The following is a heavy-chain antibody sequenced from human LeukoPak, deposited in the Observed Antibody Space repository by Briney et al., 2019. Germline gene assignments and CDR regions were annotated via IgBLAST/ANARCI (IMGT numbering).Heavy chain of an antibody. J-gene: IGHJ4*02. CDR2: FNREDDEP. V-gene: IGHV1-24*01. Sequence: ASLTVSCNISGYTLTDFSIHWVRQAPGKGLEWMGGFNREDDEPIYAPHFRGRVTVTEDTSTDTAYMELSSLRSEDTAVYYCATLDSYYDNSGRPLIPDWGQGTLVTVSS. CDR3: ATLDSYYDNSGRPLIPD. CDR1: GYTLTDFS. D-gene: IGHD3-22*01.